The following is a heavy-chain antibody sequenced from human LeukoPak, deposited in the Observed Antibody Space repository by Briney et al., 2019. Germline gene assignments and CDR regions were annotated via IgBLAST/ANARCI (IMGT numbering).Heavy chain of an antibody. CDR1: GFTFSSYG. J-gene: IGHJ4*02. CDR3: ARDFPPLDY. V-gene: IGHV3-30*03. Sequence: PGRSLRLSCAASGFTFSSYGMHWVRQAPGKGLEWVAVISYDGSNKYYADSVKGRFTISRNNSKNTLYLQMNSLRAEDTAVYYCARDFPPLDYWGQGTLVTVSS. CDR2: ISYDGSNK.